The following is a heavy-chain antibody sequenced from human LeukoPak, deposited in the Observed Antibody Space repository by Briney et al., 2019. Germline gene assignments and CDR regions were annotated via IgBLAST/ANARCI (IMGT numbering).Heavy chain of an antibody. D-gene: IGHD3-9*01. CDR2: ISAYNGNT. Sequence: ASVKVSCKASGYTFTSYGISWVRQAPGQGLEWMGWISAYNGNTNYAQKLQGRVTMTTDTSTSTAYMELRSLRSDDTAVYYCARDRRLRYFDKKAFDYWGQGTLVTVSS. CDR3: ARDRRLRYFDKKAFDY. J-gene: IGHJ4*02. CDR1: GYTFTSYG. V-gene: IGHV1-18*01.